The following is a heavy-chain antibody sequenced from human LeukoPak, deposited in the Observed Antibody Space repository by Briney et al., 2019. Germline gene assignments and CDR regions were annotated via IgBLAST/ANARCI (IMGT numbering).Heavy chain of an antibody. CDR1: GYTFTGHY. CDR2: ISPNSGGT. J-gene: IGHJ4*02. Sequence: ASVKVSCKASGYTFTGHYMHWVRQAPGQGLEWMGWISPNSGGTNHAQKFQGRVTMTRDTSISTAYMELSRLRSDDTAVYYCARGPWELLHDYWGQGTLVTVSS. D-gene: IGHD1-26*01. CDR3: ARGPWELLHDY. V-gene: IGHV1-2*02.